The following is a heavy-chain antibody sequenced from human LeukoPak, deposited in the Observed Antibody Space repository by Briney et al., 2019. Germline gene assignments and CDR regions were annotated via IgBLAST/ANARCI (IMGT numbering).Heavy chain of an antibody. J-gene: IGHJ4*02. Sequence: PSETLSLTCTVSGGSISSSSYYWGWIRQPPGKGLEWIGSIYYSGSTYYNPSLKSRVTISVDTSKNQFSLKLSSVTAADTAVYYCASVYDGSGYYSYYFDYWGQGTLVTVSS. D-gene: IGHD3-22*01. V-gene: IGHV4-39*07. CDR2: IYYSGST. CDR3: ASVYDGSGYYSYYFDY. CDR1: GGSISSSSYY.